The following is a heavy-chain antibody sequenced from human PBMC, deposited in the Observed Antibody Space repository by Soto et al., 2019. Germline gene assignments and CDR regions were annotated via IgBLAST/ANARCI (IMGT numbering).Heavy chain of an antibody. V-gene: IGHV5-51*01. CDR2: IYPGDSDT. D-gene: IGHD1-26*01. CDR1: GYSFTSYW. Sequence: ESLKISCKGSGYSFTSYWIGWVRQMPGKGLEWMGIIYPGDSDTRYSPSFQGQVTISADKSISTAYLQWSSLKASDTAMYYCARERLCSPAASSRENNWFHPCGQGTLVTVSS. J-gene: IGHJ5*02. CDR3: ARERLCSPAASSRENNWFHP.